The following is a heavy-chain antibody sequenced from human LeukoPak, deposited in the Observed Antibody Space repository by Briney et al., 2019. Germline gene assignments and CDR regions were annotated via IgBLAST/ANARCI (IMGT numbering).Heavy chain of an antibody. J-gene: IGHJ6*02. CDR3: AKAPAYYFYGMDV. V-gene: IGHV3-9*01. D-gene: IGHD2-2*01. CDR2: ITWNTGNR. Sequence: GRSLRLSCAASGFTLDDYAMHWVRQAPGKGLEWVSGITWNTGNRGYADSVKGRFTISRDNAKNSLYLQMNSLRVEDTALYYCAKAPAYYFYGMDVWGQGTTVAVSS. CDR1: GFTLDDYA.